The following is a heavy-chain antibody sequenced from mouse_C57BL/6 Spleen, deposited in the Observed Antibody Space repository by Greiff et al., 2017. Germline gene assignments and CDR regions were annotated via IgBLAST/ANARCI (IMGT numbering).Heavy chain of an antibody. CDR1: GYTFTSYW. D-gene: IGHD6-1*01. V-gene: IGHV1-52*01. CDR3: ARSCSTTGYAMDY. Sequence: VQLQQPGAELVRPGSSVKLSCKASGYTFTSYWMHWVKQRPIQGLEWIGNIDPSDSETHYNQKFKDKATLTVDKSSSTAYMQLSSLTSEDSAVYYCARSCSTTGYAMDYWGQGTSVTVSS. CDR2: IDPSDSET. J-gene: IGHJ4*01.